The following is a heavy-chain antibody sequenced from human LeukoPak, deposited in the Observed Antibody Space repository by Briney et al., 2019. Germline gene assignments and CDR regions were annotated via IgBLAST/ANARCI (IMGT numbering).Heavy chain of an antibody. Sequence: PSETLSLTCTVSGGSISSGGYYWSWIRQPPGKGLEGIGYIYHSGSTYYNPSLKSRVTISVDRSKNQFSLKLSSVTAADTAVYYCAAYYYDSSGYYSGIDYWGQGTLVTVSS. J-gene: IGHJ4*02. CDR1: GGSISSGGYY. CDR2: IYHSGST. D-gene: IGHD3-22*01. CDR3: AAYYYDSSGYYSGIDY. V-gene: IGHV4-30-2*01.